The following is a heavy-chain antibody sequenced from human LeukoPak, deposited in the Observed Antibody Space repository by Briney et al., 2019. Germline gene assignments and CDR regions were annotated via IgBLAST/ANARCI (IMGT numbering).Heavy chain of an antibody. J-gene: IGHJ4*02. V-gene: IGHV3-48*03. CDR3: AGLVLDY. CDR2: ISGSGSTI. Sequence: PGGSLRLSCAASGFTFRSCEMTWVRQAPGKGLEWVSYISGSGSTIYYTDSVKGRFTISRDNAKNSLYLQMNSLRAEDTAVYYCAGLVLDYWGQGTLVTVSS. CDR1: GFTFRSCE. D-gene: IGHD6-19*01.